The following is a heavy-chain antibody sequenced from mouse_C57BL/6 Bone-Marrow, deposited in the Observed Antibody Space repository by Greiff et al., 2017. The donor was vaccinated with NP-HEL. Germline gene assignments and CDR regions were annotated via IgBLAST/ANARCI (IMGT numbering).Heavy chain of an antibody. V-gene: IGHV14-4*01. CDR2: IDPENGDT. CDR1: GFNIKDDY. D-gene: IGHD1-1*02. Sequence: EVQLQQSGAELVRPGASVKLSCTASGFNIKDDYMHWVKQRPEQGLEWIGWIDPENGDTEYASKFQGQATITADTSSNTAYLQLSSLTSEDTAVYYCTTGYGWYFDVWGTGTTVTVSA. CDR3: TTGYGWYFDV. J-gene: IGHJ1*03.